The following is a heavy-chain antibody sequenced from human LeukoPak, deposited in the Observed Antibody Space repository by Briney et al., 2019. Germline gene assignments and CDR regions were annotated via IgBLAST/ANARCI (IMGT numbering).Heavy chain of an antibody. V-gene: IGHV4-38-2*02. Sequence: SETLSLTCTVSGYSISSGYYWDWIRQPPGKGLEWIGSVYHSGSTYYSPSLKSRVTIPLDTSKNQFSLKLTPVTAADAAVYYCARDRVAVAVPDYWGQGTRVTVSS. CDR3: ARDRVAVAVPDY. D-gene: IGHD6-19*01. CDR1: GYSISSGYY. J-gene: IGHJ4*02. CDR2: VYHSGST.